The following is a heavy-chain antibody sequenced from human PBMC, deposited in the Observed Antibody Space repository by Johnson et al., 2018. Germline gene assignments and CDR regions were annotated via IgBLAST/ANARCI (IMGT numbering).Heavy chain of an antibody. CDR2: ISSSSSTI. Sequence: VQLVQSGGGLVQPGGSLRLSCAASGFTFSSYSMNWVRQAPGKGREWVSYISSSSSTIYYADSVKGRFTISRDNAKNSLYMQMNSLRDEDTAVYYCAREKLTGAYGLDVWGQGTTVTVSS. CDR1: GFTFSSYS. D-gene: IGHD3-9*01. V-gene: IGHV3-48*02. CDR3: AREKLTGAYGLDV. J-gene: IGHJ6*02.